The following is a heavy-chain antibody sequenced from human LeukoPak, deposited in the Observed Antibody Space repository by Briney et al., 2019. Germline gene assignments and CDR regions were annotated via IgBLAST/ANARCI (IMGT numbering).Heavy chain of an antibody. Sequence: SETLSLTCAVSGYSISSGYYWGWIRQPPGKGLEWIGSIYHSGSTYYNPSLKSRVTISVDTSKNQFSLKLSSVTAADTAVYYWARDSLAQALGYPGYYYGMDVWGKGTTVTVSS. CDR2: IYHSGST. CDR1: GYSISSGYY. V-gene: IGHV4-38-2*02. D-gene: IGHD2-15*01. CDR3: ARDSLAQALGYPGYYYGMDV. J-gene: IGHJ6*04.